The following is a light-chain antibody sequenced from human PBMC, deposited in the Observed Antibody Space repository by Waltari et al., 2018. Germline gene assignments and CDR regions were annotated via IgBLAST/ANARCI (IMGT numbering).Light chain of an antibody. CDR2: DVT. Sequence: QSALTQPRSVSGSLGQSVTISCTGSTSDVRSYNSFSWYQQHPGKAPQLLIYDVTKRPSGGPGRFGGSRSGDTASLTISGLLAEDESDYFCCSYAGSSTWVFGGGTRVTVL. J-gene: IGLJ3*02. CDR1: TSDVRSYNS. V-gene: IGLV2-11*01. CDR3: CSYAGSSTWV.